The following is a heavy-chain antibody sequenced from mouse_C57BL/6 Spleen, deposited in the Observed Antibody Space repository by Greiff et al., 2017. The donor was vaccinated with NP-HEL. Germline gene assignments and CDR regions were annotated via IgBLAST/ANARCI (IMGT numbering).Heavy chain of an antibody. CDR3: ARERSYDYDGGVDY. Sequence: VQLQQSGAELVRPGTSVKVSCKASGYAFTNYLIEWVKQRPGQGLEWIGVINPGSGGTNYNEKFKGKATLTADKSSSTDYMQLSSLTTEDSAVYFWARERSYDYDGGVDYWGQGTTLTVSS. CDR1: GYAFTNYL. J-gene: IGHJ2*01. CDR2: INPGSGGT. V-gene: IGHV1-54*01. D-gene: IGHD2-4*01.